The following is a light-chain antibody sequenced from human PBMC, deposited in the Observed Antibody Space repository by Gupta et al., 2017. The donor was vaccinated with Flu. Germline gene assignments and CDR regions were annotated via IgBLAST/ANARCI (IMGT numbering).Light chain of an antibody. V-gene: IGKV2-28*01. CDR3: QQVRNPRT. CDR2: LGS. J-gene: IGKJ1*01. CDR1: QSLLHSNGYNY. Sequence: IVMNQSPLSLPVTPGEPASISCRSSQSLLHSNGYNYLDWYLQKPGQSPQLIIYLGSNRASGAADMSSGRGGRKYFPLNSSREEDEDVVFYYCQQVRNPRTFGQGTKVEIK.